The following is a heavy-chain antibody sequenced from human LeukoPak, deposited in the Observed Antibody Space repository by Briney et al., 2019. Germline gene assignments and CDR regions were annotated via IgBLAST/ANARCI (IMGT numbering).Heavy chain of an antibody. V-gene: IGHV3-30*18. CDR3: AKDGGSAAAGTIDH. J-gene: IGHJ4*02. CDR2: VSSDGGNR. D-gene: IGHD6-13*01. CDR1: GFTFSSYG. Sequence: PGGSLRLSCAASGFTFSSYGMHWGRQAPGKGLEWVAVVSSDGGNRFYADPVKGRFTISRDNSKNTLSLQMNSLRAEDTAVYYCAKDGGSAAAGTIDHWGQGTLVTVSS.